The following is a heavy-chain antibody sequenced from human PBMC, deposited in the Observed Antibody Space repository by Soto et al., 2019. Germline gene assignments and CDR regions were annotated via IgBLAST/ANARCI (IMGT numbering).Heavy chain of an antibody. CDR1: GGSISSGGYY. D-gene: IGHD3-22*01. V-gene: IGHV4-31*03. CDR3: AIYDSSGSRGLQH. Sequence: SETLSLTCTVSGGSISSGGYYWSWIRQHPGKGLEWIGYIYYSGSTYYNPSLKSRVTISVDTSKNQFSLKLSSVTAADTAVYYCAIYDSSGSRGLQHWGQGTLDTVYS. J-gene: IGHJ1*01. CDR2: IYYSGST.